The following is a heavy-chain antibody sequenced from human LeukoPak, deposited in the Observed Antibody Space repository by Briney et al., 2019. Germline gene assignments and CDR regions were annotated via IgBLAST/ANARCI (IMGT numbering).Heavy chain of an antibody. CDR2: IQGDGSNT. CDR3: ARGTSAGGPISPFDF. V-gene: IGHV3-74*01. CDR1: GFTFSSYA. D-gene: IGHD6-13*01. J-gene: IGHJ4*02. Sequence: GGSLRLSCAASGFTFSSYAMHWVRQAPGKGLVWVSRIQGDGSNTNYADSVKGRFSISRDNAKNTVYLQMNSLRAEDTGIYYCARGTSAGGPISPFDFWGQGTVVTVSS.